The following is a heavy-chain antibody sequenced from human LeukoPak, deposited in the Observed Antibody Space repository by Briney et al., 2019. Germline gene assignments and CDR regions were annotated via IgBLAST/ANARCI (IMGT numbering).Heavy chain of an antibody. Sequence: GGSLRLSCAASGFTFSSYGMSWVRQAPGKGLEWVSAISGSGGSTYYADSVKGRFTISRDNSKNTLYLQMNSLRAEDTAVYYCAKDVQNKYDSSGYLGGWGQGTLVTVSS. D-gene: IGHD3-22*01. CDR2: ISGSGGST. V-gene: IGHV3-23*01. CDR3: AKDVQNKYDSSGYLGG. CDR1: GFTFSSYG. J-gene: IGHJ4*02.